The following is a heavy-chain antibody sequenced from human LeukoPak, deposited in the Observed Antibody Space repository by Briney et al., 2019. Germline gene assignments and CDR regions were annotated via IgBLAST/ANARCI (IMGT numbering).Heavy chain of an antibody. CDR3: ARVAAAGQMRYYYYMDV. D-gene: IGHD6-13*01. CDR1: GYTFTSYD. Sequence: ASVKVSCKASGYTFTSYDINWVRQATGQGLEWMGRMNPNSGNTGYAQKFQGRVTMTRNTSISTAYMELSSLRSEDTAVYYCARVAAAGQMRYYYYMDVWGKGTTVTVSS. V-gene: IGHV1-8*01. CDR2: MNPNSGNT. J-gene: IGHJ6*03.